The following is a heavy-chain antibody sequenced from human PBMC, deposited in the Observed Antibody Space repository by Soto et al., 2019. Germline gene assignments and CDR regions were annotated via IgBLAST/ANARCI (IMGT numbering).Heavy chain of an antibody. CDR1: GGSISSSSYY. CDR2: IYYSGST. Sequence: SETLSLTCTVSGGSISSSSYYWGWIRQPPGKGLEWIGSIYYSGSTYYNPSLKSRVTKSVDTSKNQFSLKLSSVTAADTAVYYCARLLRDYYGSGSLYYWGQGTLVTVSS. V-gene: IGHV4-39*01. D-gene: IGHD3-10*01. CDR3: ARLLRDYYGSGSLYY. J-gene: IGHJ4*02.